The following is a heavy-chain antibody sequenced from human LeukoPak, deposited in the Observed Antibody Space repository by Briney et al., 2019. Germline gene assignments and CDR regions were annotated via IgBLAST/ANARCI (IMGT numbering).Heavy chain of an antibody. D-gene: IGHD2-15*01. CDR1: GYRFTGYN. V-gene: IGHV1-46*01. CDR3: ARGGGGLAY. J-gene: IGHJ4*02. CDR2: VDPSDGTT. Sequence: ASVKVSCKTSGYRFTGYNMHWVRQAPGQGLEWMGTVDPSDGTTNYAQRFPGRVTMTRDMSTSTVFMEVRSLTSEDTAVYFCARGGGGLAYWGPGTLVTVSS.